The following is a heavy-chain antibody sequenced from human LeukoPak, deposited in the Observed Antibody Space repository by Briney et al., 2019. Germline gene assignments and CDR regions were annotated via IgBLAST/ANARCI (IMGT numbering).Heavy chain of an antibody. Sequence: PGGSLRLSCAASGFTFSDYYMSWIRQAPGKGLEWVSYISSGGSTIYYADSVKGRFTISRDNSKNTLFLQMNSLRAEDTAVYYCAKGYYGSGSYGWFDYWGQGTLVTVSS. J-gene: IGHJ4*02. D-gene: IGHD3-10*01. CDR3: AKGYYGSGSYGWFDY. CDR2: ISSGGSTI. V-gene: IGHV3-11*01. CDR1: GFTFSDYY.